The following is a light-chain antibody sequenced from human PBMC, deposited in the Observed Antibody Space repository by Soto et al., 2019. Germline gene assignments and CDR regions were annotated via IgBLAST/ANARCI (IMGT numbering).Light chain of an antibody. V-gene: IGKV3-20*01. CDR2: GAS. CDR1: QTVSSSY. CDR3: HLYGTSPLFT. Sequence: EIVLTQSPGTLSLSPGVRATLSCRASQTVSSSYLAWSQQKPGQAPRPLIYGASNRATGVPDRFSGTGSGTDLTLTISRLERDDFGVYYRHLYGTSPLFTFGQGTKLEIK. J-gene: IGKJ2*01.